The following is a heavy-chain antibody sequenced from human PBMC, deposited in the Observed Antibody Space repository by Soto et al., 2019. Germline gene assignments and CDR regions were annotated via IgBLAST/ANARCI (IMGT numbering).Heavy chain of an antibody. Sequence: SETLSLTCTVSGGSVSSGCYYWSWIRQPPGKGLEWLGYIDYSGSTNYNPSLKSRVTVSVDTSKNQFSLKLSSVTAADTAVYYCARIVQKDGGLLSNYYYGLDVWGQGTRVTVSS. J-gene: IGHJ6*02. CDR1: GGSVSSGCYY. D-gene: IGHD3-10*01. V-gene: IGHV4-61*01. CDR2: IDYSGST. CDR3: ARIVQKDGGLLSNYYYGLDV.